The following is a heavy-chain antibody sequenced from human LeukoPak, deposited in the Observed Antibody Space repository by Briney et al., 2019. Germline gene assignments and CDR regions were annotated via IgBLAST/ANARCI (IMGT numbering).Heavy chain of an antibody. CDR1: GFTFSSYA. D-gene: IGHD2-15*01. CDR3: AKGYCSGGSCYSYYYYYGMDV. J-gene: IGHJ6*02. CDR2: ISGSGGST. V-gene: IGHV3-23*01. Sequence: SGGSLRLSCAASGFTFSSYAMSWVRQAPGKGLEWVSAISGSGGSTYYADSVKGRFTISRDNSKNTLYLQMNSLRAEDTAVYYCAKGYCSGGSCYSYYYYYGMDVWGQGTLVTVSS.